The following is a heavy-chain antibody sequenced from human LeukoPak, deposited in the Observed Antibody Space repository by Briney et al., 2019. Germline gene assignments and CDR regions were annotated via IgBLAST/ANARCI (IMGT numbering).Heavy chain of an antibody. CDR2: IYPGDSDT. D-gene: IGHD2-15*01. V-gene: IGHV5-51*01. CDR1: GCRFTSYW. CDR3: ARQPRGGYVDY. Sequence: PGESLKISCKGSGCRFTSYWIGWVRQMPGKGLEWMGIIYPGDSDTRDSPSFQGQVTISADRSISTAYLQWSNLKASDTAMYYCARQPRGGYVDYRGQGTLVTVSS. J-gene: IGHJ4*02.